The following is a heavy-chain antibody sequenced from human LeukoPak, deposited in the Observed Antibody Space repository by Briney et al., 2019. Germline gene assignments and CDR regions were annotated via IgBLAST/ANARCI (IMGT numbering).Heavy chain of an antibody. CDR2: IKQDGSEK. Sequence: GGSLRLSCAASGFTFSGYWMSWVRQAPGKGLEWVANIKQDGSEKYYVDSVKGRFTISRDNAKNSLYLQMNSLRAEDTAVYYCARPGYAFDIWGQGTMVTVSS. V-gene: IGHV3-7*01. J-gene: IGHJ3*02. CDR3: ARPGYAFDI. CDR1: GFTFSGYW.